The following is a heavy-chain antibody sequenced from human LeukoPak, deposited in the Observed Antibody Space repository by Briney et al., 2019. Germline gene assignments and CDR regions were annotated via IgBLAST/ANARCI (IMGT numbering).Heavy chain of an antibody. J-gene: IGHJ6*03. D-gene: IGHD2-2*01. CDR1: GFTFSNYA. V-gene: IGHV3-23*01. Sequence: PGGSLRLSCAASGFTFSNYAMNWVRQAPGEGLEWVSSIGFSDDDTFYADSAKGRFTISRDNSKNTLYLQMDSLRAEDTAVYYCASSPLCRSADCSNYCYYLYRDVWGTGTTVSVS. CDR3: ASSPLCRSADCSNYCYYLYRDV. CDR2: IGFSDDDT.